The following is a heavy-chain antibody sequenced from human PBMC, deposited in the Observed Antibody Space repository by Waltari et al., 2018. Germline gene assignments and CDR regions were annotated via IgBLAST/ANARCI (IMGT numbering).Heavy chain of an antibody. V-gene: IGHV1-2*06. CDR2: INPNSGGT. Sequence: QVQLVQSGAEVKKPGASVKVSCKASGYTFTGYYMHWVRQAPGQGLEWMGRINPNSGGTNDVQKFQGRVTMTRDTSISTAYMELGRLRSDDTAVYYGASPPQINSGSYWGQGTLVTVSS. CDR3: ASPPQINSGSY. J-gene: IGHJ4*02. CDR1: GYTFTGYY. D-gene: IGHD1-26*01.